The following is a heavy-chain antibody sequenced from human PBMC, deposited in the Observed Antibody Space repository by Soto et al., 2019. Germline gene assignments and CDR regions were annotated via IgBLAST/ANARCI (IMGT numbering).Heavy chain of an antibody. D-gene: IGHD3-10*01. J-gene: IGHJ6*02. Sequence: QVHLQESGPRLVKPSDTLSLTCVVSGYSISSSNWWGWIRQPPGKGLEWIGYIHYSGNTHYNPSLRRRVTMSVETSQNQFSVKKSTVTALNTAVYFCARTPSMALPFHDVLNVWGQGTTVSVSS. CDR3: ARTPSMALPFHDVLNV. CDR2: IHYSGNT. V-gene: IGHV4-28*01. CDR1: GYSISSSNW.